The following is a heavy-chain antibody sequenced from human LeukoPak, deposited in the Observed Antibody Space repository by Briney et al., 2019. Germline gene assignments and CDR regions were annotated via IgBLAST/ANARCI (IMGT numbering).Heavy chain of an antibody. V-gene: IGHV3-23*01. CDR3: ARGGSSAWNPVDY. Sequence: GGTLRLSCAASGFTFSSYGMSWVRQAPGKGLEWVSAISGSGGSTYYADSVKGRFTIPRDNSKNTLYLQMNSLRAEDTAVYYCARGGSSAWNPVDYWGQGTLVTVSS. D-gene: IGHD6-19*01. CDR2: ISGSGGST. J-gene: IGHJ4*02. CDR1: GFTFSSYG.